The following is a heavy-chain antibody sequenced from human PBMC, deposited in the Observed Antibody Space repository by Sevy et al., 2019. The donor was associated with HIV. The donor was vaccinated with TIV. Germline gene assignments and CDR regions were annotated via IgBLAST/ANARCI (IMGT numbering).Heavy chain of an antibody. CDR1: GFTFSSYS. J-gene: IGHJ4*02. Sequence: GGSLRLSCAASGFTFSSYSMNWVRQAPGKGLEWVSSISSSGSYMYYADSVKGRFTISRDNAENSLYLQMNSLRAEETAVYYCARGDMTTVTKFDFWGQGTLVTVSS. V-gene: IGHV3-21*01. CDR3: ARGDMTTVTKFDF. CDR2: ISSSGSYM. D-gene: IGHD4-17*01.